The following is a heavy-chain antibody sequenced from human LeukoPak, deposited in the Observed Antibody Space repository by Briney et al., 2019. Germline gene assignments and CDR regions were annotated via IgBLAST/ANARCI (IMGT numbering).Heavy chain of an antibody. Sequence: GESLKISCKGSGYSFTSYWIGWVRQMPGKGLEWMGIIYPGDSDTRYSPSFQGQVTISADKSISTAYLQWSSLKASDTAMYYCARQGRYYYGSGSYHTFDYWGQGTLVTVSS. V-gene: IGHV5-51*01. CDR1: GYSFTSYW. CDR2: IYPGDSDT. CDR3: ARQGRYYYGSGSYHTFDY. D-gene: IGHD3-10*01. J-gene: IGHJ4*02.